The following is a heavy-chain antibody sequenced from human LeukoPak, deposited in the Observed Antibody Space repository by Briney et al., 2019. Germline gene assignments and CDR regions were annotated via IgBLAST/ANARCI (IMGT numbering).Heavy chain of an antibody. CDR2: ISYDGSNK. J-gene: IGHJ5*02. V-gene: IGHV3-30*04. D-gene: IGHD3-22*01. Sequence: GGSLRLSCAASGFTFSSYAMHWVRQAPGKGLEWVAVISYDGSNKYYADSVKGRFTISRDNSKNTLYLQMNSLRAEDTAVYYCARPASGSGGYLYHWGQGTRVTVSS. CDR1: GFTFSSYA. CDR3: ARPASGSGGYLYH.